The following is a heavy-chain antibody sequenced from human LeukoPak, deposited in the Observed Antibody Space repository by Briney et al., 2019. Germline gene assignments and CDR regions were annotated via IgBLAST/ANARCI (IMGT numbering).Heavy chain of an antibody. CDR3: ARDSPHVVVVPAAYFDY. V-gene: IGHV3-7*01. J-gene: IGHJ4*02. D-gene: IGHD2-2*01. CDR1: GFTFSSYW. Sequence: GGSLRLSCAASGFTFSSYWMSWVRQAPGKGLEWVANIKQDGSEKYYVDSVKGRFTISGDNAKNSLYLQMNSLRAEDTAVYYCARDSPHVVVVPAAYFDYWGQGTLVTVSS. CDR2: IKQDGSEK.